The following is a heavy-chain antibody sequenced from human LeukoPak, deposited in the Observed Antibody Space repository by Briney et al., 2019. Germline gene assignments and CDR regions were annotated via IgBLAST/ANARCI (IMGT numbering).Heavy chain of an antibody. V-gene: IGHV4-38-2*02. CDR1: GYSISSGYY. Sequence: SETLSLTCTVSGYSISSGYYWGWIRQPPGKGLEWIGSVYHSGSTYYNPSLKSRVTISVDTSKNQFSLKLSSVTAADTAVYYCARGGRDGYNYRGDFDYWGQGTLVTVSS. CDR3: ARGGRDGYNYRGDFDY. D-gene: IGHD5-24*01. J-gene: IGHJ4*02. CDR2: VYHSGST.